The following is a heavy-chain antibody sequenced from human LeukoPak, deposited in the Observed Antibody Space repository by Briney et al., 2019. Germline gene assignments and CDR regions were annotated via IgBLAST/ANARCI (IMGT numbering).Heavy chain of an antibody. CDR2: IKSKTDGGTT. D-gene: IGHD2-2*01. CDR3: TTWRWGVPAAY. V-gene: IGHV3-15*01. Sequence: GGSLRLSCAASGFTFSNAWMSWVRQAPGKGLEWVGRIKSKTDGGTTDYAAPVKGRFTISRDDSKNTPYLQMNSLKTEDTAVYYCTTWRWGVPAAYWGQGTLVTVSS. J-gene: IGHJ4*02. CDR1: GFTFSNAW.